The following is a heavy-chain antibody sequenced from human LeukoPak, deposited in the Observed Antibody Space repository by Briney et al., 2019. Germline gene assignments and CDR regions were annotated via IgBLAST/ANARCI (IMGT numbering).Heavy chain of an antibody. V-gene: IGHV4-34*01. CDR2: INHSGST. CDR1: GGSFSGYY. D-gene: IGHD6-13*01. CDR3: ARGTAATQYSSSWYSGYHQMLGDFDY. J-gene: IGHJ4*02. Sequence: KPSETLSLTCAVYGGSFSGYYWSWIRQPPGKGLEWIGEINHSGSTNYSPSLKSRVTISVDTSKNQFSLKLSSVTAADTAVYYCARGTAATQYSSSWYSGYHQMLGDFDYWGQGTLVTVSS.